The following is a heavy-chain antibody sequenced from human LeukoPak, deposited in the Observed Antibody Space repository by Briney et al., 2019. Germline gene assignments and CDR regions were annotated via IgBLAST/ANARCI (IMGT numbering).Heavy chain of an antibody. J-gene: IGHJ4*02. V-gene: IGHV3-30*04. CDR1: GFTFSSYA. CDR3: ARGQAIVRGVILDY. Sequence: GGSLRLSCAASGFTFSSYAMHWVRQAPGKGLEWVAVISYDGSNKYYADSVKGRFTISRDNSKNTLYLQMNSLRAEDTAVYYCARGQAIVRGVILDYWGQGTLVTVSS. CDR2: ISYDGSNK. D-gene: IGHD3-10*01.